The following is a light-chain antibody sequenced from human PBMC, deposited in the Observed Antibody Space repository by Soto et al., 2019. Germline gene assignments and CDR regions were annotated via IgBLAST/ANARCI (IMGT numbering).Light chain of an antibody. CDR3: QQRSKWPPT. CDR2: DAS. CDR1: QSVSSY. J-gene: IGKJ5*01. Sequence: EIVLTQSPATLSLSPGERATLSCRASQSVSSYLAWFQQKPGQAPRLLIYDASNRATGIPARFSGSGSGTDFTLTISSLEPEDFAVYYCQQRSKWPPTFGRGTRLDIK. V-gene: IGKV3-11*01.